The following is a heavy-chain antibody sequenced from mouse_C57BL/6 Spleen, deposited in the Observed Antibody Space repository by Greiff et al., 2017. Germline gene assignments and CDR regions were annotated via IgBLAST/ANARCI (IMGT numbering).Heavy chain of an antibody. CDR2: INYDGSST. J-gene: IGHJ4*01. Sequence: EVQLQESEGGLVQPGSSMKLSCTASGFTFSDYYMAWVRQVPEKGLEWVANINYDGSSTYYLDSLKSRFIISRDNAKNILYLQMSSLKSEDTATYYCARVDYYGSSYFYAMDYGGQGTSVTVSS. D-gene: IGHD1-1*01. CDR1: GFTFSDYY. V-gene: IGHV5-16*01. CDR3: ARVDYYGSSYFYAMDY.